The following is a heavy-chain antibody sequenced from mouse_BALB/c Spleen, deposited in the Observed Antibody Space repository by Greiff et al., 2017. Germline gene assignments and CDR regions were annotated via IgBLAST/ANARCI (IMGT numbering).Heavy chain of an antibody. J-gene: IGHJ4*01. CDR1: GFTFNTYA. CDR3: VRLLWSRYAMDY. CDR2: IRSKSNNYAT. D-gene: IGHD1-1*02. Sequence: EVQLVESGGGLVQPKGSLKLSCAASGFTFNTYAMNWVRQAPGKGLEWVARIRSKSNNYATYYADSVKDRFTISRDDSQSMLYLQMNNLKTEDTAMYYCVRLLWSRYAMDYWGQGTSVTVSS. V-gene: IGHV10-1*02.